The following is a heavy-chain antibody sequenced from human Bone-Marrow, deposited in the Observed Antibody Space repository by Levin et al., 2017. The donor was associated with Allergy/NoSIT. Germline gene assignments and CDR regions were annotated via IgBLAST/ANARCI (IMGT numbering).Heavy chain of an antibody. CDR2: IYYSGST. D-gene: IGHD3-10*01. CDR3: AQGPTMVRGVN. J-gene: IGHJ4*02. CDR1: GGSISSSSYY. Sequence: SQTLSLTCTVSGGSISSSSYYWGWIRQPPGKGLEWIGSIYYSGSTYYNPSLKSRVTISVDTSKNQFSLKLSSVTAADTAVYYCAQGPTMVRGVNWGQGTLVTVSS. V-gene: IGHV4-39*01.